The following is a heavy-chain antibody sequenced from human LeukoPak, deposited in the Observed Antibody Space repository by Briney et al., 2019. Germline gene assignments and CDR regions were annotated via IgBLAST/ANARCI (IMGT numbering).Heavy chain of an antibody. CDR3: AKDPTESFQASGYLYYFDY. V-gene: IGHV3-9*02. CDR1: GFTSDDYA. Sequence: GGSLRLSCAASGFTSDDYAMHWVRQAPGKGLEWVSGISWNSGSIGYADSVKGRFTISRDNAKNSLYLQMNSLRAEDTALYYCAKDPTESFQASGYLYYFDYWGQGTLVTVSS. D-gene: IGHD3-22*01. J-gene: IGHJ4*02. CDR2: ISWNSGSI.